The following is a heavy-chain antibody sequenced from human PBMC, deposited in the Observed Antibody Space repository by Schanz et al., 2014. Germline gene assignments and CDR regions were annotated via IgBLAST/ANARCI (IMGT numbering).Heavy chain of an antibody. CDR2: INVGNGNM. V-gene: IGHV1-3*01. CDR1: GYTFTSYS. J-gene: IGHJ4*02. CDR3: ARGGYSSGWYDRDIAHCDY. Sequence: QVQLVQSGAEVKKPGASVKVSCKASGYTFTSYSIHWVRQAPGQGLEWMGWINVGNGNMKYSQKFQGRVTITRDTSASTAYMELRSLRSDDTAVYHCARGGYSSGWYDRDIAHCDYWGQGTLVTVSS. D-gene: IGHD6-19*01.